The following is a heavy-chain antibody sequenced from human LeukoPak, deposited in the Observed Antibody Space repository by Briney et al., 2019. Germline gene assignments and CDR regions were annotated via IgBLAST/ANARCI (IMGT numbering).Heavy chain of an antibody. CDR3: ARWLATIFNHYCYGMDV. D-gene: IGHD5-12*01. CDR2: MNPNSGNT. J-gene: IGHJ6*02. V-gene: IGHV1-8*01. CDR1: GYTFTSYD. Sequence: ASVKVSCKASGYTFTSYDINWVRQATGQGLEWMGWMNPNSGNTGYAQKFQGRVTMTRNTSISTAYMELSSLRSEDTAVYYCARWLATIFNHYCYGMDVWGQGATVTVSS.